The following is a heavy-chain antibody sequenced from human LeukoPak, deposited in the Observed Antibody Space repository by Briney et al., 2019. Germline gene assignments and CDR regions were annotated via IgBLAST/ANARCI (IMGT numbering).Heavy chain of an antibody. CDR2: TYYRSTWYN. J-gene: IGHJ5*02. CDR1: GDSVSSNSVA. Sequence: SQTLSLTCAISGDSVSSNSVAWNWIRQSPSRGLEWLGRTYYRSTWYNDYAVSARGRITVNPDTSKNQFSLHLNSVTPEDTAVYYCARRLTQYDCFDPWGQGILVTVSS. D-gene: IGHD2-2*01. CDR3: ARRLTQYDCFDP. V-gene: IGHV6-1*01.